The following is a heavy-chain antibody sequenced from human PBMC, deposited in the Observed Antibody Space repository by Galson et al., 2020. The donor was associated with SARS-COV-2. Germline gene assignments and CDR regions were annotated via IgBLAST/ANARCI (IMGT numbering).Heavy chain of an antibody. D-gene: IGHD3-9*01. CDR1: GGTFSSYS. V-gene: IGHV1-69*05. CDR3: ARITSMTGSDY. CDR2: IIPMMNIT. Sequence: SVKVSCKASGGTFSSYSLSWVRQAPGQGLEWMGRIIPMMNITYYAQHLQDRVTITTDESTSTTYIDLSSLRSEDTAIYYCARITSMTGSDYWGQGTLVTVSS. J-gene: IGHJ4*02.